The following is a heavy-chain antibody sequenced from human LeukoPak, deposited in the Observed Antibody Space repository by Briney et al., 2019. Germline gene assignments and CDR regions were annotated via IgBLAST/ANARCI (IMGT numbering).Heavy chain of an antibody. CDR1: GFTFSSYG. D-gene: IGHD3-16*01. V-gene: IGHV3-30*03. CDR2: ISYDGSNK. J-gene: IGHJ4*02. CDR3: ASGGFSYYFDY. Sequence: PGRSLRLSCAASGFTFSSYGMHWVRQAPGKGLEWVAVISYDGSNKYYGDSVKGRFTISRDNSKNTLYLQMNSLRAEDTAVYYCASGGFSYYFDYWGQGTLVTVSS.